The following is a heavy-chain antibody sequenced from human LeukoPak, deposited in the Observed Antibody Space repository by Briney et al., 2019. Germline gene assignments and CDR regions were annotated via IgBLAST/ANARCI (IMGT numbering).Heavy chain of an antibody. D-gene: IGHD3-10*01. CDR1: GYTFNTYG. J-gene: IGHJ6*03. Sequence: ASVKVSCKASGYTFNTYGITWVRQAPGQGLEWMGWISGSNGNTNYAQKVQDRVTMTTDTSTSTAYMELRSLRSDDTAVYYCARSGSGRYHYMDVWGKGTTVTVSS. CDR2: ISGSNGNT. V-gene: IGHV1-18*01. CDR3: ARSGSGRYHYMDV.